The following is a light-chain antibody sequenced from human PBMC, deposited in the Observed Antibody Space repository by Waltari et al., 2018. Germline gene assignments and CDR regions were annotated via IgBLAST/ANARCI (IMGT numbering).Light chain of an antibody. CDR1: QSVSSN. Sequence: EIVMTQSPATLSVSPGERATLSCRASQSVSSNLAWYQQKPGQAPRLLIYGASTRATGTPARFSGSGSGTEFTLTISSLQSEDFALYYCHHYNNWLLWTFGQGTKVEIK. J-gene: IGKJ1*01. CDR2: GAS. CDR3: HHYNNWLLWT. V-gene: IGKV3-15*01.